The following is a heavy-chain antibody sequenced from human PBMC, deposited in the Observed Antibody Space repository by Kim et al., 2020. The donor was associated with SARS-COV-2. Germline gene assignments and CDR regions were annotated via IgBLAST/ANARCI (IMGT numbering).Heavy chain of an antibody. CDR3: AREKTSEDAFDI. D-gene: IGHD6-6*01. Sequence: NHNPSLKSRVTIAVDTSKNQFSLKLSSVTAADTAVYYCAREKTSEDAFDIWGQGTMVTVSS. J-gene: IGHJ3*02. V-gene: IGHV4-59*01.